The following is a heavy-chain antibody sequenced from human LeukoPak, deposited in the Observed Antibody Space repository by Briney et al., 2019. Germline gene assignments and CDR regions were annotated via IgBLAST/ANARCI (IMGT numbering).Heavy chain of an antibody. CDR1: GYTFTGYY. D-gene: IGHD1-26*01. V-gene: IGHV1-2*02. J-gene: IGHJ4*02. CDR2: INHNSGGT. CDR3: ARGLREICFDY. Sequence: ASVKVSCKASGYTFTGYYMHWVRQAPGQGLEWMGWINHNSGGTNYAQKFQGRVTMTRDTSISTAYMELSRLRSDDTAVYYCARGLREICFDYWGQGTLVTVSS.